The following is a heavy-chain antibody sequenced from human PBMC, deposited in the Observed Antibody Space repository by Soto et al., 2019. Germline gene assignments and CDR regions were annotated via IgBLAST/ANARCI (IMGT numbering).Heavy chain of an antibody. V-gene: IGHV3-23*01. J-gene: IGHJ4*02. Sequence: EVQLLESGGGLVQPGGSLRLSCAASGFTFSSYAMSWVRQAPGKGLEWVSAISGSGGSTYYADSVKGRFTISRDNSKNKLYLQMNSLRAEDTAVYYCAKEGYYDILTGFPGFDYWGQGTLVTVSS. CDR3: AKEGYYDILTGFPGFDY. D-gene: IGHD3-9*01. CDR2: ISGSGGST. CDR1: GFTFSSYA.